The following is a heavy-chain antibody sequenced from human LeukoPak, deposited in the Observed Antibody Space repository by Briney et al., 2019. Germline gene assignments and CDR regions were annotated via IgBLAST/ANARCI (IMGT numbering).Heavy chain of an antibody. Sequence: SETLSLTCTVSGGSISSYYWSWIRQPPGKRLEWIGYIYYSGSTNYNPSLKSRVTISVDTSKNQFSLKLISVTAADTAVYYCATSITGTTYALDIWGQGTMVTVSS. CDR1: GGSISSYY. V-gene: IGHV4-59*01. CDR3: ATSITGTTYALDI. J-gene: IGHJ3*02. CDR2: IYYSGST. D-gene: IGHD1/OR15-1a*01.